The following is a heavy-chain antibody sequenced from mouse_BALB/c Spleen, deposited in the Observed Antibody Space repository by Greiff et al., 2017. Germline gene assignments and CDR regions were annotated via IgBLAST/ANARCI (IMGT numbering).Heavy chain of an antibody. J-gene: IGHJ2*01. CDR3: ARSDEYDEEGPDY. CDR1: GFTFSSFG. V-gene: IGHV5-17*02. CDR2: ISSGSSTS. Sequence: DVMLVESGGGLVQPGGSRKLSCAASGFTFSSFGMHWVRQAPEKGLEWVAYISSGSSTSYYADTVKGRFTISRDNPKNTLFLQMTSLRSEDTAMYYCARSDEYDEEGPDYWGQGTTLTVAS. D-gene: IGHD2-4*01.